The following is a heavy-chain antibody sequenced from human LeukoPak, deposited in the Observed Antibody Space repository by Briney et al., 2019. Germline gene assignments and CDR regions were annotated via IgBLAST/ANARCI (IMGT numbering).Heavy chain of an antibody. V-gene: IGHV3-30-3*02. CDR3: AKKEGRRVSGVFDM. D-gene: IGHD3-10*01. CDR2: ISYDGSNK. J-gene: IGHJ3*02. CDR1: GFTFSSYA. Sequence: GRSLRLSCAASGFTFSSYAMHWVRQAPGKGLEWVAVISYDGSNKYYADSVKGRFTISRDSSKNTLYLEMNSLRVEDTATYYCAKKEGRRVSGVFDMWGQGTMVTVSS.